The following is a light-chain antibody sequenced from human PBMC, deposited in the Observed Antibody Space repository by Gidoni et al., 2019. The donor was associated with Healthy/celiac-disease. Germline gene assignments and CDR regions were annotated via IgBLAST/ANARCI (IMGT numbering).Light chain of an antibody. J-gene: IGKJ1*01. CDR3: MQALQTPQVT. CDR1: QSFLHSNGYNY. V-gene: IGKV2-28*01. CDR2: LGS. Sequence: DIVMTQSPLSLPVTPGEPASISCRSSQSFLHSNGYNYLDWYLQKPGQSPQLLIYLGSNRASGVPDRFSGSGSGTDFTLKISRVEAEDVGVYYCMQALQTPQVTFGQGTKVEIK.